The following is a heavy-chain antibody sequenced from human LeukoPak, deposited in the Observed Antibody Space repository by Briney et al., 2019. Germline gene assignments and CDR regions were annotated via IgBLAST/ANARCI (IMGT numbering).Heavy chain of an antibody. CDR1: GFTVSSNY. CDR3: AKDMGNTALLRWFDP. D-gene: IGHD2/OR15-2a*01. CDR2: IYTGGST. V-gene: IGHV3-53*01. J-gene: IGHJ5*02. Sequence: GGSLRLSCAASGFTVSSNYMTWVRQAPGRGLEWVSFIYTGGSTYYADSVKGRFTISRDNSKNTLYLQMSSLRAEDTALYYCAKDMGNTALLRWFDPWGQGTLVTVSS.